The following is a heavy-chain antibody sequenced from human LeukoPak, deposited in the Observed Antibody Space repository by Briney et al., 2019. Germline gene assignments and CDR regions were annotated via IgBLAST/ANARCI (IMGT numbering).Heavy chain of an antibody. CDR2: FHYSGTT. CDR3: ATLVYSGSRYHFDT. Sequence: SETLSLTCSVSNGAVKNYYWTWIRQPPGQGLEWIGNFHYSGTTTYRASLDSRLIISVDNSKNTVSLRLFSVTAADTAVYYCATLVYSGSRYHFDTWGQGTLVTVSS. CDR1: NGAVKNYY. V-gene: IGHV4-59*02. J-gene: IGHJ4*02. D-gene: IGHD1-26*01.